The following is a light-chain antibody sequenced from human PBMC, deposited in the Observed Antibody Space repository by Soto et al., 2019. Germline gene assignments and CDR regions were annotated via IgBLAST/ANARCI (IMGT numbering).Light chain of an antibody. CDR1: QSVTSY. J-gene: IGKJ2*01. Sequence: EIVLTQSPATLSLSPGERATLSCRASQSVTSYLAWYQQKPGQAPRLLIYDASNRASGIPARFSASGSGTDFTLTISSLEPEDFAVYYCQQRSNWPRYTFGQGTKLEIK. CDR3: QQRSNWPRYT. CDR2: DAS. V-gene: IGKV3-11*01.